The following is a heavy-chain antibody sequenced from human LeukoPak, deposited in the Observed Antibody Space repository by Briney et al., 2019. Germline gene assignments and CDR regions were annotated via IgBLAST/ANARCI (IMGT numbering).Heavy chain of an antibody. Sequence: GGSLRLSRAASGFTFSSYAMNWVRQAPGRGLEWVSAVSGSGRYTYYADSVKGRFTISRDNSKNTLYLQMNSLRAEDTAIYYCAKARWQLADYYYYYMDVWGKGTTVTVSS. V-gene: IGHV3-23*01. CDR1: GFTFSSYA. CDR2: VSGSGRYT. J-gene: IGHJ6*03. D-gene: IGHD5-24*01. CDR3: AKARWQLADYYYYYMDV.